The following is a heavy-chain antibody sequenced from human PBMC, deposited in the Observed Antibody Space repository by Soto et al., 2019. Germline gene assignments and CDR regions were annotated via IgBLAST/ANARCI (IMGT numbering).Heavy chain of an antibody. Sequence: GGPLRLSCAASGFSFSAYSMNWVRQAPGRGLEWVSSISGSGGSTYYADSVKGRFTISRDNSKNTLYLQMNSLRDEDTALYYCAKGSTRSGSWYAGNWFDPWGQGTLVTVSS. CDR1: GFSFSAYS. CDR3: AKGSTRSGSWYAGNWFDP. CDR2: ISGSGGST. J-gene: IGHJ5*02. D-gene: IGHD6-13*01. V-gene: IGHV3-23*01.